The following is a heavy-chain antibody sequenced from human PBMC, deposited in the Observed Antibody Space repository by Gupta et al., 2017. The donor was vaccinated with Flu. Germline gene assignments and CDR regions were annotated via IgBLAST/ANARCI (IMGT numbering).Heavy chain of an antibody. Sequence: EVQLVESGGSLIQPGGSLRLSCAASGFTFKNYELNWVRQAPGKGLEWIAFISGSGSTTYYADSVKGRFTISRDNAENSLDLQMNSLRAEDTAVYYCARVALTGTYLDFWGQGTLVTVSS. CDR3: ARVALTGTYLDF. V-gene: IGHV3-48*03. CDR2: ISGSGSTT. CDR1: GFTFKNYE. J-gene: IGHJ4*02. D-gene: IGHD1-7*01.